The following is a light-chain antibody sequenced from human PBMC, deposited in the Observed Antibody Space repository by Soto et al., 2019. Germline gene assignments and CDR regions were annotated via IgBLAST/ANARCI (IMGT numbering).Light chain of an antibody. CDR1: QSVSSSY. CDR3: QQYGSSPVT. V-gene: IGKV3-20*01. J-gene: IGKJ5*01. Sequence: EIVLTQSPGTLSLSPGERPTLSCRASQSVSSSYLAWYQQKPGQAPRLLIYGASSRAPGIPDRFSGSGSGKDFTLTISRLEPEDFAVYYCQQYGSSPVTFGQGTRLEIK. CDR2: GAS.